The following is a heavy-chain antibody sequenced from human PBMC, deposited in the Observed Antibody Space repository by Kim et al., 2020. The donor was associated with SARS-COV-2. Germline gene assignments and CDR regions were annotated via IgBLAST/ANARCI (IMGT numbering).Heavy chain of an antibody. CDR2: T. D-gene: IGHD5-12*01. V-gene: IGHV4-4*09. Sequence: TKLTPSPSRRVTISVDPSKNQFSLELSSVTAADTAVYYCASSGYDYYFDYWGQGTLVTVSS. J-gene: IGHJ4*02. CDR3: ASSGYDYYFDY.